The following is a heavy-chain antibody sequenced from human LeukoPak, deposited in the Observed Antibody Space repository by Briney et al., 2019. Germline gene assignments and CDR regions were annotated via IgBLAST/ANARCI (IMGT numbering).Heavy chain of an antibody. D-gene: IGHD6-6*01. V-gene: IGHV3-13*01. J-gene: IGHJ5*02. Sequence: GGSLRLSCAASGFTFIDYDMHWVRQVIGKGLEWVSAIGIRGDTHYSGSVKGRFTISRENAESSLYLQMNSLRAEDTAVYYCAREKAARPGWFDPWGQGTLVTVSS. CDR2: IGIRGDT. CDR3: AREKAARPGWFDP. CDR1: GFTFIDYD.